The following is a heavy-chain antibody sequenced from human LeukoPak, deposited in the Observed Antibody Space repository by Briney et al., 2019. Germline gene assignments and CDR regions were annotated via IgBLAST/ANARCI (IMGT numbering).Heavy chain of an antibody. Sequence: GGSLRLSCTVSGFIVGTYAMSWVRQGPGKGLEWVALMSGSGGSPHYADSVKGRITISRDNFKNMLYLEIHSLRAEDTAIYHCAKDGEGFLEWSPPLGYWGQGTLVTVSS. CDR3: AKDGEGFLEWSPPLGY. CDR2: MSGSGGSP. J-gene: IGHJ4*02. D-gene: IGHD3-3*01. V-gene: IGHV3-23*01. CDR1: GFIVGTYA.